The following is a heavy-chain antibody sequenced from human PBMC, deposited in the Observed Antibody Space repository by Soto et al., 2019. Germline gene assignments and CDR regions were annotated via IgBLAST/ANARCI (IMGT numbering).Heavy chain of an antibody. V-gene: IGHV3-9*01. CDR1: GFTFDDYA. J-gene: IGHJ3*02. D-gene: IGHD3-10*01. CDR2: ISWNSGSI. CDR3: ARSPSSNYYGSGRGDPFKN. Sequence: PGGSLRLSCAASGFTFDDYAMHWVRQAPGKGLEWVSGISWNSGSIGYADSVKGRFTISRDNAKNSLYLQMSTLTPEDTALYYCARSPSSNYYGSGRGDPFKNWGQGTLVTVSS.